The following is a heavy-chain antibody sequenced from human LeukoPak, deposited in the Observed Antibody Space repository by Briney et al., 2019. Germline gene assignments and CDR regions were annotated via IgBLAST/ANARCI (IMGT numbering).Heavy chain of an antibody. Sequence: SGGSLRLSCAASGFTFDDYAMHWVRQAPGKGLEWVSGISWNSGSIGYADSVKGRFTISRDNAKNSLYLQMNSLRAEDTALYYCAKDLGTVGATGTHFDYWGQGTLVTVSS. D-gene: IGHD1-26*01. J-gene: IGHJ4*02. CDR2: ISWNSGSI. CDR3: AKDLGTVGATGTHFDY. CDR1: GFTFDDYA. V-gene: IGHV3-9*01.